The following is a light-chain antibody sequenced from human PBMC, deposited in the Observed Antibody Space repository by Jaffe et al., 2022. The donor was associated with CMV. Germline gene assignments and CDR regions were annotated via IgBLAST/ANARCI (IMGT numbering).Light chain of an antibody. CDR2: AAS. V-gene: IGKV1-39*01. J-gene: IGKJ1*01. CDR1: QSISSY. Sequence: DIQMTQSPSSLSASVGDRVTITCRASQSISSYLNWYQQKPGKAPKLLIYAASSLQSGVPSRFSGSGSGTDFTLTISSLQPEDFATYYCQQSYSPFKTFGQGTKVEIK. CDR3: QQSYSPFKT.